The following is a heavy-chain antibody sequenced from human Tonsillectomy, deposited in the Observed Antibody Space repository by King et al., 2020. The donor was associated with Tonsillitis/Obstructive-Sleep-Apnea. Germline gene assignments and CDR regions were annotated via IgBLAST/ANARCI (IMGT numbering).Heavy chain of an antibody. CDR2: IYRRGST. Sequence: MQLQESGPGLVKPSGTLSLTCAVSCGSICRSNWWSWVRQPPGKGLAWIGEIYRRGSTNYNPCLNSRVTISVDTSKNPCSLNLCSVTAADTAVYYCARGVTIFGVVIIQDYYYYMDVWGKGTTVTVSS. V-gene: IGHV4-4*02. CDR1: CGSICRSNW. CDR3: ARGVTIFGVVIIQDYYYYMDV. J-gene: IGHJ6*03. D-gene: IGHD3-3*01.